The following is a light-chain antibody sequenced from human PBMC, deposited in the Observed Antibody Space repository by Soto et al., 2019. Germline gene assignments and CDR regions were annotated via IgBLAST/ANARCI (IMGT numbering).Light chain of an antibody. V-gene: IGLV2-14*03. CDR3: SSYTISTTLYV. CDR2: DVN. CDR1: SNDYRY. J-gene: IGLJ1*01. Sequence: QSALTQPASVSGSPGQSITISCTGTSNDYRYVSWYQHHPGKAPKLMIYDVNNRPSGVSNRFSGSKSGNTASLTISGLQAEDEADYYCSSYTISTTLYVFGTGTKVTVL.